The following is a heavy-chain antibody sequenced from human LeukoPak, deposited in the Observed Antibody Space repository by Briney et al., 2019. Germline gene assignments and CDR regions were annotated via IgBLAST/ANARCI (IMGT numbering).Heavy chain of an antibody. D-gene: IGHD3-22*01. CDR2: IYDGGSP. CDR1: GYSISSGYY. V-gene: IGHV4-38-2*01. J-gene: IGHJ3*02. Sequence: PSETLSLTCVVSGYSISSGYYWGWIRQPPGKGLEWIGSIYDGGSPYYNPPLKSRVTISVDTSKNQFSLRLSSVTAADTAVYYCARSYYYHSSGYYYGDAIDIWGQGTMVTVSS. CDR3: ARSYYYHSSGYYYGDAIDI.